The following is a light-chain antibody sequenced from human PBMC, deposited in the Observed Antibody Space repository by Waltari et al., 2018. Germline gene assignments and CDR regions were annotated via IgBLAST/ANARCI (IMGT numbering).Light chain of an antibody. CDR3: QQSYSTPFT. CDR1: QSINGY. Sequence: DIQMTQSPSSLSASVGDRVTITCRASQSINGYLNWYQHKPGKAPKLLIYAASSLQSGVPSRFSGSGSGTDFTLTISSLQPEDFATYYCQQSYSTPFTFGPGTKVDIK. CDR2: AAS. V-gene: IGKV1-39*01. J-gene: IGKJ3*01.